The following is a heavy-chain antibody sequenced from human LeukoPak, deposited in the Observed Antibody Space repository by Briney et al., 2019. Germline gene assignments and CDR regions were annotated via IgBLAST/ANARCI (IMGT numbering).Heavy chain of an antibody. V-gene: IGHV3-13*01. CDR2: IGTAGDT. CDR1: GFTFSSYD. J-gene: IGHJ3*02. Sequence: PGGSLRLSCAASGFTFSSYDMHWVRQATGKGLEWVSAIGTAGDTYYPGSVKGRFTISRENAKNSLYLQMNSLRAGDTAVYYCARLDYDYDAFDIWGQGTMVTVSS. CDR3: ARLDYDYDAFDI. D-gene: IGHD5-12*01.